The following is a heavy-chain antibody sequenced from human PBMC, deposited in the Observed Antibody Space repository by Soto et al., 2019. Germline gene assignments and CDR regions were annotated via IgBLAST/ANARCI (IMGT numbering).Heavy chain of an antibody. D-gene: IGHD5-18*01. V-gene: IGHV1-18*01. CDR3: ARDGRVDTAMVPYYYYYYGMDV. CDR2: ISAYNGNT. Sequence: ASVKVSCKASGYTFTSYGISWVRQAPGQGLEWMGWISAYNGNTNYAQKLQGRVTMTTDTSTSTAYMELRSLRSDDTAVYYCARDGRVDTAMVPYYYYYYGMDVWGQGTTVTVSS. CDR1: GYTFTSYG. J-gene: IGHJ6*02.